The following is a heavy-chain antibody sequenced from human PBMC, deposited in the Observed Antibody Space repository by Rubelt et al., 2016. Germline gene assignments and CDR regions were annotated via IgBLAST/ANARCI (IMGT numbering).Heavy chain of an antibody. CDR2: IPYDGSNK. Sequence: QVQLVESGGGVVQPGRSLRLFCAAPVFTFSSYAMHWVRQAPGKGPEWVAVIPYDGSNKYYADSGKCRFHMSRDKSKNTLYLQVNNLRAEDTAVYYCAREHRIRYSLYDDGMDVWGRGTTVTVSS. CDR3: AREHRIRYSLYDDGMDV. J-gene: IGHJ6*02. V-gene: IGHV3-30*04. CDR1: VFTFSSYA. D-gene: IGHD1-14*01.